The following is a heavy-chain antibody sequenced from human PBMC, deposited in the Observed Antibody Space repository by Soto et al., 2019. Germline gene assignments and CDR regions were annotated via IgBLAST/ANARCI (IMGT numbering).Heavy chain of an antibody. J-gene: IGHJ4*02. V-gene: IGHV3-23*01. Sequence: EVQLLESGGGLVQPGGSLRLSCAASGFSFDDYAMTWVRQAAGKGLEWVSAIRGSGDNTYYADYVKGRFTISRDNSKNTLYLQLNSLRAEDTALYYCAKGYYSGYDLAYFDYWGQGTLVTVSS. D-gene: IGHD5-12*01. CDR3: AKGYYSGYDLAYFDY. CDR2: IRGSGDNT. CDR1: GFSFDDYA.